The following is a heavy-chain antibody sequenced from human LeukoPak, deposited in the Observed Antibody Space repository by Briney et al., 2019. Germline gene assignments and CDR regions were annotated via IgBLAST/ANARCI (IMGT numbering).Heavy chain of an antibody. D-gene: IGHD1-26*01. J-gene: IGHJ4*02. CDR3: ARERISGSYCDY. CDR1: GFTVSSNY. V-gene: IGHV3-66*02. CDR2: IYSGGST. Sequence: PGGSLRLSCAASGFTVSSNYMSWVRQAPGKGLEWVSVIYSGGSTYYAESVKGRFTISRDNSKNALYLQMNNLGVEDTAVYYCARERISGSYCDYWGQGTLVAVSS.